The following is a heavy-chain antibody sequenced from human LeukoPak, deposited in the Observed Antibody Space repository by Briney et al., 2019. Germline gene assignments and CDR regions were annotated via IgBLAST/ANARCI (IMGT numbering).Heavy chain of an antibody. V-gene: IGHV4-31*03. J-gene: IGHJ6*02. D-gene: IGHD6-6*01. CDR3: ARAPLVSRGMDV. CDR1: GGSISSGGYY. Sequence: SETLSLTCTVSGGSISSGGYYWSWIRQHPGKGLERIGYIYYSGSTYYNPSLKSRVTISVDTSKNQFSLKMRSVTAADTAVYYCARAPLVSRGMDVWGQGTTVTVSS. CDR2: IYYSGST.